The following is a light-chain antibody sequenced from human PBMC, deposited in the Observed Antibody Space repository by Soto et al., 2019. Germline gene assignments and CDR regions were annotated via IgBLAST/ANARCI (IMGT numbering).Light chain of an antibody. CDR3: GTWDSRLSAVV. CDR2: DNN. CDR1: SSNIGNNY. Sequence: QSVLTQPPSVSAAPGQKVTISCSGSSSNIGNNYVSWYQQLPGTAPKLLIYDNNKRPSGMPYQFSGSKSGTSATLGITGLQTGDEADYYCGTWDSRLSAVVFGGGTKLTVL. V-gene: IGLV1-51*01. J-gene: IGLJ2*01.